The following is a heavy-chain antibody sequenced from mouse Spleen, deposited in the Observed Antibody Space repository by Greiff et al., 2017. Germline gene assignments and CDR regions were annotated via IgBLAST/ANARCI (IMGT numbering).Heavy chain of an antibody. CDR3: ARSPSSFAY. D-gene: IGHD1-3*01. CDR1: GYSFTGYY. V-gene: IGHV1-42*01. J-gene: IGHJ3*01. CDR2: INPSTGGT. Sequence: EVQLVESGPELVKPGASVKISCKASGYSFTGYYMNWVKQSPEKSLEWIGEINPSTGGTTYNQKFKAKATLTVDKSSSTAYMQLKSLTSEDSAVYYCARSPSSFAYWGQGTLVTVSA.